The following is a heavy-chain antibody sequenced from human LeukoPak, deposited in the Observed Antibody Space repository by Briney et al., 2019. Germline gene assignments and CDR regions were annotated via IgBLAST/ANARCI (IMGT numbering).Heavy chain of an antibody. D-gene: IGHD2-2*01. CDR2: ISAYNGNT. CDR3: ARGNQLLWDWFDP. J-gene: IGHJ5*02. Sequence: ASVKVSCKASGYTFTSYGISWVRQAPGQGLEWMGWISAYNGNTNYAQKFQGRVTMTRDTSISTAYMELSRLRSDDTAVYYCARGNQLLWDWFDPWGQGTLVTVSS. CDR1: GYTFTSYG. V-gene: IGHV1-18*01.